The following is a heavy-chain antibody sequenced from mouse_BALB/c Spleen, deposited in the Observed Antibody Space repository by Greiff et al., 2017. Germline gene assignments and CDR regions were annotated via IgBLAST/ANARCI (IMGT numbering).Heavy chain of an antibody. CDR1: GYTFTDYY. V-gene: IGHV1-19*01. J-gene: IGHJ1*01. CDR3: ARGGNSWYFDV. CDR2: VNPYNGGT. Sequence: VQLQQSGPELVKPGASVKMSCKASGYTFTDYYMDWVKQSHGESFEWIGRVNPYNGGTSYNQKFKGKATLTVDKSSSTAYMELNSLTSEDSAVYYCARGGNSWYFDVWGAGTTVTVSS.